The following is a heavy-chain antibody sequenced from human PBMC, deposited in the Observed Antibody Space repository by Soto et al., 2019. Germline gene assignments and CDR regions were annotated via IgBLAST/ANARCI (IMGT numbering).Heavy chain of an antibody. Sequence: GGSLRLSCAASGFTFSSYRMSWVRQAPGKGLEWVANIKQDGSEKYYVDSVKGRFTISRDNAKNSLYLQMNSLRAEDTAVYYCERQQLVRLGFDPWGQGTLVTVSS. CDR2: IKQDGSEK. D-gene: IGHD6-13*01. V-gene: IGHV3-7*03. J-gene: IGHJ5*02. CDR1: GFTFSSYR. CDR3: ERQQLVRLGFDP.